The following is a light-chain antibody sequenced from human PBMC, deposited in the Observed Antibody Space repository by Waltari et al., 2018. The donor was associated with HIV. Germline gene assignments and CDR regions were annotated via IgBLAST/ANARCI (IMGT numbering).Light chain of an antibody. CDR2: DAS. J-gene: IGKJ4*02. CDR3: QQYNDWPT. CDR1: ASVGTN. V-gene: IGKV3-15*01. Sequence: ILVTQSPAALSMSPGETATLSCRTSASVGTNLAWYQHRAGQAPRLFIYDASSRATGIPDRFSGWGSGRDFTLTISTLQSDDFAAYYCQQYNDWPTFARGTRVELK.